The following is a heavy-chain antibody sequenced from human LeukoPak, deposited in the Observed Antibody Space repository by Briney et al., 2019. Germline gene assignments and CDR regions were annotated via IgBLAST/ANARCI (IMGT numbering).Heavy chain of an antibody. D-gene: IGHD3-9*01. Sequence: ASVKVSCKASGYTFTSYGISWVRQAPGQGLEWMGWISAYNGNTNYAQKLQGRVTMTTDTSTSTAYMELRSLRSDDTAVYYCARDILTGYVGLIYYWGQGTLVTVSS. CDR1: GYTFTSYG. V-gene: IGHV1-18*01. CDR3: ARDILTGYVGLIYY. CDR2: ISAYNGNT. J-gene: IGHJ4*02.